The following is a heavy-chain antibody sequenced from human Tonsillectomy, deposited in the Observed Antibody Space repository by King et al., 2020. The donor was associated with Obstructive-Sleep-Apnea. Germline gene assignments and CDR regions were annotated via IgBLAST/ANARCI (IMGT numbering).Heavy chain of an antibody. V-gene: IGHV3-9*01. D-gene: IGHD6-19*01. Sequence: VQLVESGGGLVQPGRSLRLSCAASGFNFDDYAMHWVRQAPGKGLEWVSGINWNSGSRGYADSVKGRFTISRDNAKNLLYLQMNSLRTEDTALYYCAKDLSSGWYRGCDYWGQGTLVTASS. CDR3: AKDLSSGWYRGCDY. CDR2: INWNSGSR. CDR1: GFNFDDYA. J-gene: IGHJ4*02.